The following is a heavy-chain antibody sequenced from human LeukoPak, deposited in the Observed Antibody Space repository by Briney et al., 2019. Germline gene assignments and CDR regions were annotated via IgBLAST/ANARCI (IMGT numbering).Heavy chain of an antibody. J-gene: IGHJ4*02. Sequence: SETLSLTCTVSGASISSYYWSWIRQPPGKGLEWIGYIYYTGSTNYNPSLKSRVTISVDTSKNQFSLRLSSVTAADTALYYCARGVSDSGGSYYFDYWGQGTLVTVPS. CDR2: IYYTGST. D-gene: IGHD3-22*01. CDR1: GASISSYY. V-gene: IGHV4-59*01. CDR3: ARGVSDSGGSYYFDY.